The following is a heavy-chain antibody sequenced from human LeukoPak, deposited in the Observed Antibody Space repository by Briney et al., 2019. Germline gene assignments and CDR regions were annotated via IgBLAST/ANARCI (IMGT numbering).Heavy chain of an antibody. D-gene: IGHD3-3*01. CDR2: INPSGGST. CDR3: ARAYYDFWSGYYVDY. V-gene: IGHV1-46*03. J-gene: IGHJ4*02. Sequence: ASVNVSCKASGYTFTNYYMHWVRQAPGQGLGWMGLINPSGGSTSYAQKFQGRVTMTRDTSTSTVYMELSSLRSEDTAVYYCARAYYDFWSGYYVDYWGQGTLVTVSS. CDR1: GYTFTNYY.